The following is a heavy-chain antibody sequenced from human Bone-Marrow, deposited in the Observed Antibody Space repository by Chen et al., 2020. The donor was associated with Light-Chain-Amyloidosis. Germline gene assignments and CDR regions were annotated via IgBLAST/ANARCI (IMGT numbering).Heavy chain of an antibody. V-gene: IGHV4-34*01. Sequence: QVQLQQWGAGLLKPSETLSLTCAGYGGSFSGYYWSWIRQPPGKGLEWIGEINHSGSTNYNPSLKSRVTISVDTSKNQFSLKLSSVTAADTAVYYCARGTHYDFWSGYYYYYMDVWGKGTTVTVSS. CDR3: ARGTHYDFWSGYYYYYMDV. CDR1: GGSFSGYY. CDR2: INHSGST. D-gene: IGHD3-3*01. J-gene: IGHJ6*03.